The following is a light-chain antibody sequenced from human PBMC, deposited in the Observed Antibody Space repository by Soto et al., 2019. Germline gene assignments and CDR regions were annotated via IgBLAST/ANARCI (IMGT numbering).Light chain of an antibody. CDR3: LKYNSAPWT. V-gene: IGKV1-27*01. J-gene: IGKJ1*01. CDR2: VAS. CDR1: QGISNY. Sequence: DIQMTQSPSSLSASVGDRVTITCRASQGISNYLAWYQQQPGKVPKLLIYVASTLQTGVPSRFSGSGSGTDFTLTISSLQPEDVVTYYCLKYNSAPWTFGQGTKLEIK.